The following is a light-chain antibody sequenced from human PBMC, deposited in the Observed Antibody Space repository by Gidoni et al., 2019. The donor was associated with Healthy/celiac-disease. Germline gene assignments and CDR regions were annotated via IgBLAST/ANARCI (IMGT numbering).Light chain of an antibody. V-gene: IGLV3-1*01. CDR3: QAWDSIYVV. Sequence: SYELTQPPSVSVSPGQTASITCSGDKLGDKYACWYQQKPGQSPVLVIYQDSKRPSGLPERFSGSNSGNTATLTISGTQAMDEADYYCQAWDSIYVVFGGGTKLTVL. CDR1: KLGDKY. J-gene: IGLJ2*01. CDR2: QDS.